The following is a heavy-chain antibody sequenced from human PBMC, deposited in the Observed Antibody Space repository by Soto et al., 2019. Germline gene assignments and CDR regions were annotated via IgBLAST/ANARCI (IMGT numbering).Heavy chain of an antibody. CDR2: ISGNGSNK. CDR1: GFTFSSYA. Sequence: GGSLRLSCAASGFTFSSYAMSWVRQAPGKGLEWVSAISGNGSNKYYADSVKGRFTISRDNSKNTLYLQMNSLRAEDTAVYYCARDSAGYFDYWGQGTLVTVSS. J-gene: IGHJ4*02. D-gene: IGHD6-19*01. CDR3: ARDSAGYFDY. V-gene: IGHV3-23*01.